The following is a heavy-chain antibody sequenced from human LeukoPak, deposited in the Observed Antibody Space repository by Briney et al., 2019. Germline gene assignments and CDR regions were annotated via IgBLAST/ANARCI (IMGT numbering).Heavy chain of an antibody. CDR2: ISSSSSYI. CDR1: GFTFSSYS. V-gene: IGHV3-21*06. Sequence: GGSLRLSCAASGFTFSSYSMNWVRQAPGKGLEWVSFISSSSSYIYYADSVKGRFTISRDNAKNSLYLQMNSLRAEDTAVYYCARGWSADYFDYWGQGILVTVSS. J-gene: IGHJ4*02. D-gene: IGHD2-15*01. CDR3: ARGWSADYFDY.